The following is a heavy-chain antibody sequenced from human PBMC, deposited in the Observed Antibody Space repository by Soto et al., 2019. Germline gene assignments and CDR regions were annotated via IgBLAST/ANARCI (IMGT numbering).Heavy chain of an antibody. CDR1: GFTFSSYE. CDR3: ARDPTRWRFLEWSLNYYYYGMDV. D-gene: IGHD3-3*01. J-gene: IGHJ6*02. CDR2: ISSSGSTI. V-gene: IGHV3-48*03. Sequence: EVQLVESGGGLVQPGGSLRLSCAASGFTFSSYEMNWVRQAPGKGLEWVSYISSSGSTIYYADSVKGRFTISRDNAKNSLYLQMNSLRAEDTAVYYCARDPTRWRFLEWSLNYYYYGMDVWGQGTTVTVSS.